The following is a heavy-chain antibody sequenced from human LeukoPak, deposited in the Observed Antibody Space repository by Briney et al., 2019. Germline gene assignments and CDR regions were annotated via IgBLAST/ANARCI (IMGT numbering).Heavy chain of an antibody. D-gene: IGHD3-9*01. Sequence: ASVKVSCKASGYTFTSYGISWVRQAPGQGLEWMGWISAYNGNTNYAQKLQGRVTMTTETSTSTSYMELRSLRSDDTAVYYCARDGTLLRYFDWLFPPHFDYWGQGTLVTVSS. CDR3: ARDGTLLRYFDWLFPPHFDY. V-gene: IGHV1-18*04. CDR1: GYTFTSYG. CDR2: ISAYNGNT. J-gene: IGHJ4*02.